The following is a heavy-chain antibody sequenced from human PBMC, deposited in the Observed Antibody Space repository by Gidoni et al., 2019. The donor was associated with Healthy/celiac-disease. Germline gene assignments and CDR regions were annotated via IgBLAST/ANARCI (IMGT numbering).Heavy chain of an antibody. J-gene: IGHJ3*02. Sequence: EVQLLESGGGLVQPGGSLRLSCAASGFTFSRYAMSWVSQAPGKGREWVSAISGSGGSTYYADFVKGRFTISRDNSKNKLELQMNSLRAEETDVYFCSADDAFDIWGQGTMVTVSS. CDR2: ISGSGGST. CDR1: GFTFSRYA. V-gene: IGHV3-23*01. CDR3: SADDAFDI.